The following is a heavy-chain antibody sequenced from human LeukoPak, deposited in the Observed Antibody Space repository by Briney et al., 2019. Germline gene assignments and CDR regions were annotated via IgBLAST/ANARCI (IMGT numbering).Heavy chain of an antibody. CDR1: GGSISSSSYY. D-gene: IGHD6-13*01. CDR2: VHHTGRT. Sequence: PETLSLTCTVSGGSISSSSYYWGWIRQPPREGLEWIGSVHHTGRTWYSPSLKSRVTISIDTSKNQFSLKLNSVTAADTAVYFCARDSGFFSSLYWGQGTLVTVSS. V-gene: IGHV4-39*07. J-gene: IGHJ4*02. CDR3: ARDSGFFSSLY.